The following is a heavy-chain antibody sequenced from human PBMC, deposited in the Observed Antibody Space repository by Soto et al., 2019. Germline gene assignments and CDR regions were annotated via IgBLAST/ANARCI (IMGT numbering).Heavy chain of an antibody. Sequence: QVYLYQSEGEVKKPGASVKVSCTTSGYRFSDYGVSWVREAPGQGLEWMGWINTSNGNAKYAQKFQGRVILTTVPSTRTVSLELTSLSFADTAVYYCARCFIPETDWGQGTRVTVSS. CDR3: ARCFIPETD. D-gene: IGHD3-16*01. CDR2: INTSNGNA. J-gene: IGHJ1*01. V-gene: IGHV1-18*01. CDR1: GYRFSDYG.